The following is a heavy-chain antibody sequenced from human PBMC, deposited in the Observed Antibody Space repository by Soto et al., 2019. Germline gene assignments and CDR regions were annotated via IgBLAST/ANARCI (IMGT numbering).Heavy chain of an antibody. CDR1: GISLSTSRVA. CDR3: AHRRAPQVGDWFDT. D-gene: IGHD3-16*01. CDR2: NYWDDDK. V-gene: IGHV2-5*02. Sequence: QITLKESGPTLVKPTQTLTLTCTFSGISLSTSRVAVGWIRQPPGKALEWLALNYWDDDKHYSPSLKSRLTITKDTSKIQVVLTMTNMDPEDTATYFCAHRRAPQVGDWFDTWGQGTLVTVSS. J-gene: IGHJ5*02.